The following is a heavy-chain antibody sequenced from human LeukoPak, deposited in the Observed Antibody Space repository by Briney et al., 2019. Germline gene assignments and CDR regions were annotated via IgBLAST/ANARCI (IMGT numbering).Heavy chain of an antibody. D-gene: IGHD1-26*01. V-gene: IGHV3-30*02. CDR2: IRYDGSNK. CDR3: AKDVGPAYYFDY. Sequence: GGSLRLSCAASGFTFSSYGMHWVRQAPGKGLEWVAFIRYDGSNKYYADSVKGRSTISRDNSKNTLYLQMNSLRAEDTAVYYCAKDVGPAYYFDYWGQGTLVTVSS. CDR1: GFTFSSYG. J-gene: IGHJ4*02.